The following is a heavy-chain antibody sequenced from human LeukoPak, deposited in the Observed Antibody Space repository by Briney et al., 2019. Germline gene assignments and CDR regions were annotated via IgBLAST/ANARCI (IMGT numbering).Heavy chain of an antibody. J-gene: IGHJ1*01. D-gene: IGHD6-19*01. CDR3: TRGPYSTGWFPAAAEYFQH. Sequence: SGGSLRLSCAASEFSFGTYWMHWVRQTPGKGLEWISRINGDGRSTTYAEAVKGRFTISRDNAKNTLFLQLNSLRAEDTAVYYCTRGPYSTGWFPAAAEYFQHWGQGTLVTVSS. V-gene: IGHV3-74*03. CDR1: EFSFGTYW. CDR2: INGDGRST.